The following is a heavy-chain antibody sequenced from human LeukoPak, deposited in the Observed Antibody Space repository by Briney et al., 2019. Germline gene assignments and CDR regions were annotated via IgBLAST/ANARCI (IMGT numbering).Heavy chain of an antibody. CDR3: ARHRGQGAFDI. CDR1: GYSFNTYW. Sequence: GDSLKISCQGFGYSFNTYWTGWVRQMPGKGLEWMGIIYPADSDTRYRPSFQSQVTISADKSISTTYLEWSSLTASDTATYYCARHRGQGAFDIWGRGTVVTVSP. V-gene: IGHV5-51*01. J-gene: IGHJ3*02. CDR2: IYPADSDT.